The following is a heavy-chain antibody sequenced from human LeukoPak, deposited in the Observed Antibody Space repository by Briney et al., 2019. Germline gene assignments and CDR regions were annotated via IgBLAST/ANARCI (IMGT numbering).Heavy chain of an antibody. D-gene: IGHD2-2*01. Sequence: ASVTVSCKASGYILSDYFIHWVRQAPGQGLEWMGWINPNTGATRFAQKFEGRVTLTRDTSISTVYMELGRLKSDDTAVFYCARMYSSNRYDYWGQGTLVTVSS. CDR3: ARMYSSNRYDY. V-gene: IGHV1-2*02. J-gene: IGHJ4*02. CDR2: INPNTGAT. CDR1: GYILSDYF.